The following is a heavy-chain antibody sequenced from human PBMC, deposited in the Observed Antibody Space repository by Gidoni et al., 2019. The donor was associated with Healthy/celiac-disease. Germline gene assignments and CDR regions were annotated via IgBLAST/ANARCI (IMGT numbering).Heavy chain of an antibody. V-gene: IGHV3-48*01. J-gene: IGHJ4*02. CDR2: ISSSSSTI. CDR1: GFTFRRYS. Sequence: EVQLVESGGGLVQPGGSLSLSCAASGFTFRRYSMNWVRQAPGKGLEWVSYISSSSSTIYYADSVKGRFTISRDNAKNSLYLQMNSLRAEDTAVYYCARDKLGLVGATTFDYWGQGTLVTVSS. D-gene: IGHD1-26*01. CDR3: ARDKLGLVGATTFDY.